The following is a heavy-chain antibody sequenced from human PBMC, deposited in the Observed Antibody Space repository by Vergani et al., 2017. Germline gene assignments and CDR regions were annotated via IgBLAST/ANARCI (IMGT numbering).Heavy chain of an antibody. CDR3: ARGSSSWYGKFDY. Sequence: QVQLVQSGAEVKKPGSSVKVSCKASGGTFSSYAISWVRQAPGQGLGWRGRNIPILGIANYAQKFQGRVTITADKSTSTAYMELSSLRSEDTAVYYCARGSSSWYGKFDYWGQGTLVTVSS. J-gene: IGHJ4*02. CDR2: NIPILGIA. CDR1: GGTFSSYA. V-gene: IGHV1-69*04. D-gene: IGHD6-13*01.